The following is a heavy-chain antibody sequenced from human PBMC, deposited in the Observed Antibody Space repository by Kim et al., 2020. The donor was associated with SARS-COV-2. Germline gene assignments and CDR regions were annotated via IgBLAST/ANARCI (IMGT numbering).Heavy chain of an antibody. Sequence: GGSLRLSCAASGFTFSSYSMNWVRQAPGKGLEWVSSISSSSSYIYYADSVKGRFTISRDNAKNSLYLQMNSLRAEDTAVYYCAREGYGSGRKYYYYYGMDVWGQGTTVTVSS. CDR1: GFTFSSYS. CDR2: ISSSSSYI. CDR3: AREGYGSGRKYYYYYGMDV. D-gene: IGHD3-10*01. V-gene: IGHV3-21*01. J-gene: IGHJ6*02.